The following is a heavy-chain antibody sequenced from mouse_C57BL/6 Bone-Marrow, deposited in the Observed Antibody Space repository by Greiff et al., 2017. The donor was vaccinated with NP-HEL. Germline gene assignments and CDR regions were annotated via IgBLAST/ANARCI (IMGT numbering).Heavy chain of an antibody. CDR3: ARKGVYDGYPYWYFDV. V-gene: IGHV2-9-1*01. CDR2: IWTGGGT. D-gene: IGHD2-3*01. CDR1: GFSLTSYA. Sequence: VQRVESGPGLVAPSQSLSITCTVSGFSLTSYAISWVRQPPGKGLEWLGVIWTGGGTNYNSALKSRLSISKDNSKSQVFLKMNSLQTDDTARYYCARKGVYDGYPYWYFDVWGTGTTVTVSS. J-gene: IGHJ1*03.